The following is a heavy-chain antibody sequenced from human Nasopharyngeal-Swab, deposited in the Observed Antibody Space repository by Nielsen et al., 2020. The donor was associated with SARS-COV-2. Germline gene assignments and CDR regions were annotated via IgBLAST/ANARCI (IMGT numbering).Heavy chain of an antibody. Sequence: KVSCKGSGYSFTSYWIGWVRQMPGKGLEWMGIIYPGDSDTRYSPSFQGQITISADKSISTAYLQWSSLKASDTAMYYCARHGLTGTGFFDYWGQGTLVTVSS. CDR1: GYSFTSYW. CDR3: ARHGLTGTGFFDY. D-gene: IGHD1-7*01. V-gene: IGHV5-51*01. CDR2: IYPGDSDT. J-gene: IGHJ4*02.